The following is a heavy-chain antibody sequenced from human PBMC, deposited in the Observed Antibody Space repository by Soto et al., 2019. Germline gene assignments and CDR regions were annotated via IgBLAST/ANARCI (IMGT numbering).Heavy chain of an antibody. CDR2: IYYRGSP. Sequence: PSETLSLTCTVSGASITSADSYWSWIRQSPGRGLEWIGYIYYRGSPFYNPSLESRVTISVDTSKNQFSLKLNSVTAADTAVYYCAREGAASYSYYYGTDVWGQGTTVTVSS. CDR3: AREGAASYSYYYGTDV. V-gene: IGHV4-30-4*01. J-gene: IGHJ6*02. D-gene: IGHD3-16*01. CDR1: GASITSADSY.